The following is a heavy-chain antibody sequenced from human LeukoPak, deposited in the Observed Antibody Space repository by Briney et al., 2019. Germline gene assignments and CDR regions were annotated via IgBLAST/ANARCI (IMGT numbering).Heavy chain of an antibody. V-gene: IGHV1-2*06. CDR3: ARAVAAPKETSFDY. CDR2: INPNSGGT. CDR1: GGTFSSYA. D-gene: IGHD6-19*01. Sequence: GASVKVSCKASGGTFSSYAISWVRQAPGQGLEWMGRINPNSGGTNYAQKFQGRVTMTRDTSISTAYMELSRPRSDDTAVYYCARAVAAPKETSFDYWGQGTLVTVSS. J-gene: IGHJ4*02.